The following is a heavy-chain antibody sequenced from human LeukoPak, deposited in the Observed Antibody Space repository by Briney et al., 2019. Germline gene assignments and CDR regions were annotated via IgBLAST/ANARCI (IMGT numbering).Heavy chain of an antibody. Sequence: SETLSLTCSVSGASISSGSNYWGWIRQPPGKTLEWIGSIYSSGSTYYNPSLKSRVIIIIDTPKNHFSLTLSSVTAADTAVYYCARDILWFGESRAVDYWGQGTLVTVSS. CDR1: GASISSGSNY. D-gene: IGHD3-10*01. CDR2: IYSSGST. J-gene: IGHJ4*02. V-gene: IGHV4-39*07. CDR3: ARDILWFGESRAVDY.